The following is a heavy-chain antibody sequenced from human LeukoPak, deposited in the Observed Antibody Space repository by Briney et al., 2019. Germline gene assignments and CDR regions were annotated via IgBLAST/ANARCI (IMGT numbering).Heavy chain of an antibody. CDR1: GYSFTSYW. CDR3: ARRFSPYYYDSSGYNDAFDI. Sequence: GESLKISCKGSGYSFTSYWIGWVRQVPGKGLEWMGIIYPGDSDTRYSPSFQGQVTISADKSISTAYLQWSSLKASDTAMYYCARRFSPYYYDSSGYNDAFDIWGQGTMVTVSS. CDR2: IYPGDSDT. D-gene: IGHD3-22*01. V-gene: IGHV5-51*01. J-gene: IGHJ3*02.